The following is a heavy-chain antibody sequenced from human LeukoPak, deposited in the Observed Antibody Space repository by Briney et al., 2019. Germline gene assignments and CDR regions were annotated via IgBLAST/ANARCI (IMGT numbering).Heavy chain of an antibody. CDR1: GGSFSGYY. CDR2: INHSGST. Sequence: PSETLSLTCAVYGGSFSGYYWSWIRQPPGKGLEWIGEINHSGSTNYNPSLKSRVTISVDTPKNQFSLKLSSVTAADTAVYYCASGYSSSWYSYYYYGMDVWGQGTTVTVSS. CDR3: ASGYSSSWYSYYYYGMDV. J-gene: IGHJ6*02. D-gene: IGHD6-13*01. V-gene: IGHV4-34*01.